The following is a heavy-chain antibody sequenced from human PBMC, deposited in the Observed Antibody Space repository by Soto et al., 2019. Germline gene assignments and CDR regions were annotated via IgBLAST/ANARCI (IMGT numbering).Heavy chain of an antibody. CDR1: GFIFSNAW. Sequence: EVQLVESGGGLVKPGGSIRLSCGVSGFIFSNAWMNWVRQAPGKGLEWVGRIKSKTDGGTTDYAASVQGRFTISRDDSKNTLYLQMNSLIIEDTAVYYCTRDPSLAHWGQGTLVTVSS. D-gene: IGHD2-15*01. CDR2: IKSKTDGGTT. CDR3: TRDPSLAH. J-gene: IGHJ4*02. V-gene: IGHV3-15*07.